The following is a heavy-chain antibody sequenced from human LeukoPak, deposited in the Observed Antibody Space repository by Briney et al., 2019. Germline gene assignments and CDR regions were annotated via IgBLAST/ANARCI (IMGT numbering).Heavy chain of an antibody. CDR2: ISYDGSNK. Sequence: GGSLRLSCAVSGFTFSRYAMSWVRQAPGKGLEWVAVISYDGSNKYYADSVKGRFTISRDNSKNTLYLQMNSLRAEDTAVYYCARDGGSYVLYYYYYMDVWGKGTTVTVSS. CDR1: GFTFSRYA. J-gene: IGHJ6*03. CDR3: ARDGGSYVLYYYYYMDV. V-gene: IGHV3-30*04. D-gene: IGHD1-26*01.